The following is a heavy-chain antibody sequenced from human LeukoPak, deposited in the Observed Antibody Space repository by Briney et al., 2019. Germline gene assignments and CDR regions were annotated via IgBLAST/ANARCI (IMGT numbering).Heavy chain of an antibody. V-gene: IGHV3-53*01. CDR1: GFTVSTNY. CDR3: ARDSGHDAFDI. J-gene: IGHJ3*02. CDR2: IYRSGST. Sequence: GGSLRLSCAASGFTVSTNYVSWVRQAPGKGLEWVSVIYRSGSTYYADSVKGRFTISRDNSKNTLYLQMNRLSAEDLAVYYCARDSGHDAFDIWGQGTMVTVSS.